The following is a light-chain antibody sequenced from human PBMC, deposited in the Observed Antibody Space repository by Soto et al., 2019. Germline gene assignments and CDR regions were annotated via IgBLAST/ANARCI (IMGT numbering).Light chain of an antibody. J-gene: IGLJ2*01. CDR3: YSTDSSNSRGV. Sequence: SYELTQPPSVSVSPGQTARITCSGDALPKKNAYWYQQRSGQAPVLVIYGDNKRPSGIPERFSVSSSGTVATLTISGAQVEDEADYFCYSTDSSNSRGVFGEGTKLTVL. CDR2: GDN. V-gene: IGLV3-10*01. CDR1: ALPKKN.